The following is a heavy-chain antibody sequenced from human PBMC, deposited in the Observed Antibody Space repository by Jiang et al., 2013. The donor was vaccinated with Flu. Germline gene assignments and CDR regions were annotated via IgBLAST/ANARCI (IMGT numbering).Heavy chain of an antibody. CDR2: INTNTGNP. D-gene: IGHD3-22*01. V-gene: IGHV7-4-1*02. CDR1: GYTFTSYA. J-gene: IGHJ4*02. Sequence: VQSGSELKKPGASVKVSCKASGYTFTSYAMNWVRQAPGQGLEWMGWINTNTGNPTYAQGFTGRFVFSLDTSVSTAYLQISSLKAEDTAVYYCARAPRKDYYDSSGTPPTDYWGQGTLVTVSS. CDR3: ARAPRKDYYDSSGTPPTDY.